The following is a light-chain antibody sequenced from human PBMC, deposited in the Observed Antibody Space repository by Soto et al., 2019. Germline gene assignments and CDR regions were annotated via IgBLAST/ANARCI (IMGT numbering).Light chain of an antibody. CDR2: KAS. CDR3: QHYNGYPRT. J-gene: IGKJ1*01. Sequence: DIQMTQSPSTLSASVGDRVTITCRASQSISSWLAWYQQKPGKVPKVLIYKASSLESGVPSRFSGSGSGTEFTLTISSLQPDDSATYYCQHYNGYPRTFGQGTNVEVK. V-gene: IGKV1-5*03. CDR1: QSISSW.